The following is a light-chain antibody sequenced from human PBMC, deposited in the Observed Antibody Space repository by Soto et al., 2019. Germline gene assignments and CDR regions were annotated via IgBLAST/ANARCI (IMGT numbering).Light chain of an antibody. CDR3: QHYGSSGST. J-gene: IGKJ1*01. CDR1: QSVSSSY. V-gene: IGKV3-20*01. CDR2: GAS. Sequence: EIVLTQSPGTLSLSPGERATLSCRASQSVSSSYLAWYQQKPGQAPRLLIYGASSRATGIPDRFSGGGSGTDFTLTISRLEPEDFAVYYCQHYGSSGSTFGQGTKVEIK.